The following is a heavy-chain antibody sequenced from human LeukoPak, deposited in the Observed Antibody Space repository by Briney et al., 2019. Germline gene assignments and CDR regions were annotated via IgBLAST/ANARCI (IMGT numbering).Heavy chain of an antibody. CDR2: MNPNSGNT. V-gene: IGHV1-8*01. J-gene: IGHJ6*02. CDR3: ARRVVVPAAMFYYYYGMDV. D-gene: IGHD2-2*01. Sequence: ASVKVSCKASGYTFTSYDINWVRQATGQGLEWMGWMNPNSGNTDYAQKFQGRVTMTRNTSISTAYMELSSLRSEDTAVYYCARRVVVPAAMFYYYYGMDVWGQGTTVTVSS. CDR1: GYTFTSYD.